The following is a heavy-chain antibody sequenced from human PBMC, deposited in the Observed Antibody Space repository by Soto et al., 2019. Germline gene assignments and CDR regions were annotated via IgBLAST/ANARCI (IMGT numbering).Heavy chain of an antibody. CDR3: ASSRRSGVRGVKKGPYYFDY. CDR1: GFTFSDYY. D-gene: IGHD3-10*01. Sequence: PGGSLRLSCAASGFTFSDYYMSWIRQAPGKGLEWVSYISSSSSYTNYADSVKGRFTISRDNAKNSLYLQMNSLRAEDTAVYYCASSRRSGVRGVKKGPYYFDYWGQGTLVTVSS. J-gene: IGHJ4*02. V-gene: IGHV3-11*06. CDR2: ISSSSSYT.